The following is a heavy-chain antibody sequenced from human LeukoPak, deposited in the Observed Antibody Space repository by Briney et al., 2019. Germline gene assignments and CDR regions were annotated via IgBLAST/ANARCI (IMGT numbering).Heavy chain of an antibody. CDR1: GFTFSTYT. J-gene: IGHJ4*02. CDR3: ARSGYTYGFDY. V-gene: IGHV3-21*01. D-gene: IGHD5-18*01. Sequence: GGSLRLSCAASGFTFSTYTMNWVRRAPGKGLEWVASIGSGGRHIHYADSVKGRFTISRDNAKNSLYLQMNSLRAEDTAVYYCARSGYTYGFDYWGQGALVTVSS. CDR2: IGSGGRHI.